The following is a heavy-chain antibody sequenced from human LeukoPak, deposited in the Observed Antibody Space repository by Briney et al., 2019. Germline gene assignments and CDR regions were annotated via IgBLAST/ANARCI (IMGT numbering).Heavy chain of an antibody. J-gene: IGHJ4*02. CDR1: GFTFSSYW. CDR3: ASQYCGGDCYSGGDFDY. CDR2: IKQDGSEK. V-gene: IGHV3-7*01. Sequence: GGSLRLSCAASGFTFSSYWMSWVRQAPGKGLEWVANIKQDGSEKYYVDSVKGRFTISRDNAKNSLYLQMNSLRAEDTAVYYCASQYCGGDCYSGGDFDYWGQGTLVTVSS. D-gene: IGHD2-21*02.